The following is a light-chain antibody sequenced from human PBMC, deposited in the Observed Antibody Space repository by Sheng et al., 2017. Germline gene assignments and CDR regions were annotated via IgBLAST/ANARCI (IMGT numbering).Light chain of an antibody. V-gene: IGLV2-23*02. CDR3: CSYAGSSTFEV. J-gene: IGLJ2*01. CDR2: EVS. Sequence: QSALTQPASVSGSPGQSITISCTGTSSDVGSYNLVSWYQQHPGKAPKLMIYEVSKRPSGVSNRFSGSKSGNTASLTISGLQAEDEADYYCCSYAGSSTFEVFGRRDQADRP. CDR1: SSDVGSYNL.